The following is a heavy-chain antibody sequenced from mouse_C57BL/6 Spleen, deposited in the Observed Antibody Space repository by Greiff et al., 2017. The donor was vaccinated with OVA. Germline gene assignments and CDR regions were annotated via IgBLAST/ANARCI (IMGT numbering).Heavy chain of an antibody. V-gene: IGHV5-6*01. Sequence: EVQLVESGGDLVKPGGSLKLSCAASGFTFSSYGMSWVRQTPDKRLEWVATISSGGSYTYYPDSVKGRFTLSRDNAKNTLYLQMSSLKSEDTAMYYCARLITTVVASFDYWGQGTTLTVAS. CDR3: ARLITTVVASFDY. CDR1: GFTFSSYG. J-gene: IGHJ2*01. CDR2: ISSGGSYT. D-gene: IGHD1-1*01.